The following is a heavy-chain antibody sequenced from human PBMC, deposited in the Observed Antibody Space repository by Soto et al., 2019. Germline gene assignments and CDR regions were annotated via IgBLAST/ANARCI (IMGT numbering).Heavy chain of an antibody. J-gene: IGHJ6*02. CDR1: GGTFSNFA. V-gene: IGHV1-69*01. D-gene: IGHD6-19*01. CDR2: IIPVYSTP. Sequence: VRLVQSGAEMKKPGSSVKVSCKASGGTFSNFAISWVRQAPGRGLEWLGAIIPVYSTPKYEPKFQGRVTISADESTSTAYMELSSLRSEDTAVYYCAKDDNSGFFIGYYGLDVWGPGTTVTVSS. CDR3: AKDDNSGFFIGYYGLDV.